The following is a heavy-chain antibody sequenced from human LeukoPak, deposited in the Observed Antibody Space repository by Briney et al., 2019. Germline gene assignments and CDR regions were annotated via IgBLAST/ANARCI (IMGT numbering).Heavy chain of an antibody. CDR2: IYTGGST. CDR1: GGSISSGSYY. V-gene: IGHV4-61*02. D-gene: IGHD3-22*01. CDR3: AAARSGSAY. Sequence: SETLSLTCTVSGGSISSGSYYWSWIRQPAGKGLEWIGRIYTGGSTNYNPSLKRRVTISVDTSKNQFSLKLSSVTAADTAVYYCAAARSGSAYWGQGTLVTVSS. J-gene: IGHJ4*02.